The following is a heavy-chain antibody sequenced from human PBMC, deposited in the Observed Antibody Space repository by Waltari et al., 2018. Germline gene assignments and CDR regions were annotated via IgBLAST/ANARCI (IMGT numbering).Heavy chain of an antibody. CDR2: IYHSGST. CDR3: ARHVLRVKGNWFDP. CDR1: GYSISSGYY. Sequence: QVQLQESGPGLVKPSETLSLTCAVSGYSISSGYYWGWIRQPPGKGLEWIGSIYHSGSTYYTPSLKSRVTISVDTSKNQFSLKLSSVTAADTAVYYCARHVLRVKGNWFDPWGQGTLVTVSS. J-gene: IGHJ5*02. D-gene: IGHD2-15*01. V-gene: IGHV4-38-2*01.